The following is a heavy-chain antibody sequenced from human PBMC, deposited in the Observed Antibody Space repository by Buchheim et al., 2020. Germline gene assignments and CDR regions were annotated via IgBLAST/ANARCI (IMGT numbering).Heavy chain of an antibody. J-gene: IGHJ6*02. V-gene: IGHV3-33*01. CDR1: GFTFSSYG. Sequence: QVQLVESGGGVVQPGRSLRLSCAASGFTFSSYGMHWVRQAPGKGLEWVAVIWYDGSNKYYADSVKGRFTISRDNSKNTLYLQMNSLRAEDTAVYYCARDWDDYGDYPLPPYYYYYGMDVWGQGTT. D-gene: IGHD4-17*01. CDR3: ARDWDDYGDYPLPPYYYYYGMDV. CDR2: IWYDGSNK.